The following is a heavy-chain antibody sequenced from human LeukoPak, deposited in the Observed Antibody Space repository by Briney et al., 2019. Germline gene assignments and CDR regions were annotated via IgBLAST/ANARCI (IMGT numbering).Heavy chain of an antibody. CDR1: GFTFSSYW. V-gene: IGHV3-7*01. CDR3: AREYDYGSVP. CDR2: IKQDGSEK. Sequence: GGSLRLSCVASGFTFSSYWMIWVRQAPGRGLEWVANIKQDGSEKYYVVSVKGRFTVSRDNAKNSLYLQMGGLRVEDTAVYYCAREYDYGSVPWGQGTLVTVSS. J-gene: IGHJ5*02. D-gene: IGHD3-10*01.